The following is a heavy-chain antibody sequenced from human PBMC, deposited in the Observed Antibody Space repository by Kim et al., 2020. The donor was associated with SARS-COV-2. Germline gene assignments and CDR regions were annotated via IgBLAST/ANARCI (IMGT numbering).Heavy chain of an antibody. CDR1: GYTFTSYG. D-gene: IGHD3-22*01. V-gene: IGHV1-18*01. CDR2: ISAYNGNT. CDR3: ALIPYFDSSGYDPLRIDY. Sequence: ASVKVSCKASGYTFTSYGISWVRQAPGQGLEWMGWISAYNGNTNYAQKLQGRVTMTTDTSTSTAYMELRSLRSDDTAVYYCALIPYFDSSGYDPLRIDYWGQGTLVTVSS. J-gene: IGHJ4*02.